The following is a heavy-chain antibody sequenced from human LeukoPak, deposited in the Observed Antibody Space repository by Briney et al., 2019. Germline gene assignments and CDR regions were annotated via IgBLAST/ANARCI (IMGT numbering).Heavy chain of an antibody. CDR2: ISSSSSYI. CDR3: ARDYYGYKSQYYFDY. V-gene: IGHV3-21*01. J-gene: IGHJ4*02. CDR1: GLTFSSYA. D-gene: IGHD5-24*01. Sequence: GGSLRLSCAASGLTFSSYAMSWVRQAPGKGLEWVSSISSSSSYIYYADSVKGRFTISRDNAKNSLYLQMNSLRAEDTAVYYCARDYYGYKSQYYFDYWGQGTLVTVSS.